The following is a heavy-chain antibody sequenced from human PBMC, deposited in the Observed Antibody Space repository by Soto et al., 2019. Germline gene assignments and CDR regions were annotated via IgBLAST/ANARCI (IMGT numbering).Heavy chain of an antibody. CDR2: INPHTGSA. CDR1: GYTFTTYY. Sequence: QVQLMQSGAEMKKPGASVMVSCKASGYTFTTYYIHWVRQAPGQGLEWMGIINPHTGSASYARRFQGRVALTRDTSTSTVYMEVSSLGFEDTAIYFCARDPNFSLTFHYYSMDVWGPGTAVTVSS. V-gene: IGHV1-46*01. J-gene: IGHJ6*02. CDR3: ARDPNFSLTFHYYSMDV. D-gene: IGHD7-27*01.